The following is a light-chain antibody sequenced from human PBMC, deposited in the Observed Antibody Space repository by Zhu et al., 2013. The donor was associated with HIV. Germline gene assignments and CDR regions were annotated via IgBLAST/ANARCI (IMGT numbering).Light chain of an antibody. J-gene: IGLJ2*01. CDR1: RSNIGTGYD. Sequence: QSILTQPPSVSGAPGQRVIISCTGTRSNIGTGYDVHWYRQLPGAAPQLLIYANTNRPSGIPARFSASKSGTSASLAISGLRSEDETDYYCAAWDDSLGSVVFGGGTKLTVL. CDR2: ANT. V-gene: IGLV1-40*01. CDR3: AAWDDSLGSVV.